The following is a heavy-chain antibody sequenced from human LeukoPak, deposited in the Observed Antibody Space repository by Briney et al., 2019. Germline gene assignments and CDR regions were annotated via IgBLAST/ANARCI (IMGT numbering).Heavy chain of an antibody. CDR3: ARSSGSYGIRNWFDP. V-gene: IGHV4-59*01. Sequence: SETLSLTCTVSGGSISSYYWSWIRQPPGKGLEWIGYIYYSGSTNYNPSLKSRVTISVDTSKNQFSLKLSSVTAADTAVYYCARSSGSYGIRNWFDPWGQGTLVTVSS. CDR2: IYYSGST. CDR1: GGSISSYY. D-gene: IGHD1-26*01. J-gene: IGHJ5*02.